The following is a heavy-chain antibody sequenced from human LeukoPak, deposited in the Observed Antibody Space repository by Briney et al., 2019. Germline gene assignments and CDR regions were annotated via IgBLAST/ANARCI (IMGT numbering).Heavy chain of an antibody. D-gene: IGHD4-11*01. J-gene: IGHJ6*03. V-gene: IGHV4-59*02. Sequence: SETLSLTCTVSGGSVSSYYWSWIRQPPGKGLEWIGYVYYSETTNYNPSLKSRVTISVDTSRNHFSLKLNSVTAADTAVYYCAREGVYSNYAPYYYYYMDVWGKGTTVTVSS. CDR1: GGSVSSYY. CDR2: VYYSETT. CDR3: AREGVYSNYAPYYYYYMDV.